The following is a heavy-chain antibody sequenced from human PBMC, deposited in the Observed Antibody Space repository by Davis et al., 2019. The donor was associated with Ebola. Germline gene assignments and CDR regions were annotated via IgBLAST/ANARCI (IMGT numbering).Heavy chain of an antibody. CDR1: GGSISSYY. Sequence: PSETLSLTCTVSGGSISSYYWSWIRQPAGKGLEWIGRIYTSGSTNYNPSLKSRVTMSVDTSKNQFSLQLNSVTPEDTAVYYCARGIIRYFDYWGQGTLVTVSS. CDR3: ARGIIRYFDY. V-gene: IGHV4-4*07. CDR2: IYTSGST. J-gene: IGHJ4*02. D-gene: IGHD2-15*01.